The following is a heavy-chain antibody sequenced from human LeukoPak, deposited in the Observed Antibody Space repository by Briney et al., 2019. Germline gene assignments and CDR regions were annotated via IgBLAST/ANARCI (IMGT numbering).Heavy chain of an antibody. V-gene: IGHV3-74*01. D-gene: IGHD6-19*01. CDR2: ISSDGTIT. CDR1: GFSVRTYW. Sequence: GGSLRLSCAASGFSVRTYWMSWVRQAPGKGLVWLSRISSDGTITSYADAVKGRFTLSRDNSENTLYLQMNSLGAEDTAIYYCARDRQYNSGWVPYYDYWGQGTLVTVSS. J-gene: IGHJ4*02. CDR3: ARDRQYNSGWVPYYDY.